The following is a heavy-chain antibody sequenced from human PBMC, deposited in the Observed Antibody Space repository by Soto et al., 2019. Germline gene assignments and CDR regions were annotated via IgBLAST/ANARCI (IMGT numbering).Heavy chain of an antibody. CDR3: AHTRITMVRGVYDY. D-gene: IGHD3-10*01. CDR2: IYWNDDK. CDR1: GFSLSTSGVG. J-gene: IGHJ4*02. V-gene: IGHV2-5*01. Sequence: SGPTLVNPTQTLTLTCTFSGFSLSTSGVGVGWIRQPPGKALEWLALIYWNDDKRYSPSLKSRLTITKDTSKNQVVLTMTNMDPVDTATYYCAHTRITMVRGVYDYWGQGTLVTVSS.